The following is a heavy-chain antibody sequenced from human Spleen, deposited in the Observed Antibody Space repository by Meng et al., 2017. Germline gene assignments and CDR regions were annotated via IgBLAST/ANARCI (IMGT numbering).Heavy chain of an antibody. J-gene: IGHJ3*02. D-gene: IGHD6-19*01. Sequence: GESLKISCAASGFTFSSYAMSWVRQAPGKGLEWVSVIYSGGSTYYADSVKGRFTISRDNSKNTLYLQMNSLRAEDTAVYYCAREAIAVAGPNDAFDIWGQGTMVTVSS. CDR3: AREAIAVAGPNDAFDI. V-gene: IGHV3-66*02. CDR1: GFTFSSYA. CDR2: IYSGGST.